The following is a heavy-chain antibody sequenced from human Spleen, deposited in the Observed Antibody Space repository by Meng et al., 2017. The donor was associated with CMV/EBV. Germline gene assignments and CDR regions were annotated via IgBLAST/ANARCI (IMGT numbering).Heavy chain of an antibody. D-gene: IGHD6-6*01. V-gene: IGHV4-39*06. CDR2: IYYSGST. CDR3: ARDWGSIAARPRWFDP. J-gene: IGHJ5*02. CDR1: GGSISSSSYY. Sequence: SETLSLTCTVSGGSISSSSYYWGWIRQPPGKGLEWIGSIYYSGSTYYNPSLKSRITIAVDTSKNQFPLKLSSVTAADTAVYYCARDWGSIAARPRWFDPWGQGTLVTVSS.